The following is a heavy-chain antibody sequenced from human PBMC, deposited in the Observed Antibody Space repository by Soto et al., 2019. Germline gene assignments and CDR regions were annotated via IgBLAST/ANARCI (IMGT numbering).Heavy chain of an antibody. Sequence: EVQLLESGGGLAQPGGSLRLSCAASGFSISTYGVTWVRQAPGKGLEWVSGFSGSSGNTYYADSVKGRFTISRDNPKNTVYLQMNSLRAEVTAVYYSARWNGYGDPWGSGTMVSVSS. J-gene: IGHJ5*02. V-gene: IGHV3-23*01. CDR3: ARWNGYGDP. CDR1: GFSISTYG. CDR2: FSGSSGNT. D-gene: IGHD5-12*01.